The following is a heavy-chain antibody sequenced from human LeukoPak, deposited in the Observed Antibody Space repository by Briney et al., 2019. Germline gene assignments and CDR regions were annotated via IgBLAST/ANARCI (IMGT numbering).Heavy chain of an antibody. V-gene: IGHV4-34*01. Sequence: PSETLSLTCAVYGGSFSGYYWSWIRQPPGKGLEWIGEINHSGSTNYNPSLKSRVTISVDTSKNQFSLKLSSVTAADTAVYYCAREGGKTAMVQRVYWGQGTLVTVSS. J-gene: IGHJ4*02. CDR1: GGSFSGYY. CDR2: INHSGST. D-gene: IGHD5-18*01. CDR3: AREGGKTAMVQRVY.